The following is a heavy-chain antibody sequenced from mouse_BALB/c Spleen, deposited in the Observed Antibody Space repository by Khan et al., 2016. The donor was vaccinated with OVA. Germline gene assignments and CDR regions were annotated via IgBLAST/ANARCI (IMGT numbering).Heavy chain of an antibody. J-gene: IGHJ3*01. D-gene: IGHD2-1*01. CDR3: ARGYFGNYEFVF. CDR1: AYIFTSYW. CDR2: IFPGTGTT. V-gene: IGHV1S132*01. Sequence: QVQLQQSGAELVKPGASVKLSCKTSAYIFTSYWIQWVKQRPGQGLGWIGQIFPGTGTTYYNENFKGKATLTVDTSSSTAYMHLSSLTSEDSAVYFCARGYFGNYEFVFWGQGTLVTVSP.